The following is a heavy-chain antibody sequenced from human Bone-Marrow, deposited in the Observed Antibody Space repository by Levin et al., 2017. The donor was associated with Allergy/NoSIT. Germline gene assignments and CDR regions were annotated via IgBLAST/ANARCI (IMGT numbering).Heavy chain of an antibody. CDR2: VSHDGTYD. Sequence: GGSLRLSCAASGFTFSSFGMHWVRQAPGNGLEWVAVVSHDGTYDNYADSVRGRFTISRDNSKNTLYLQMDSLRSEDTAVYYCARVGSGSSHFSFVDYWGQGTLVTVSS. CDR3: ARVGSGSSHFSFVDY. D-gene: IGHD1-26*01. J-gene: IGHJ4*02. V-gene: IGHV3-30*04. CDR1: GFTFSSFG.